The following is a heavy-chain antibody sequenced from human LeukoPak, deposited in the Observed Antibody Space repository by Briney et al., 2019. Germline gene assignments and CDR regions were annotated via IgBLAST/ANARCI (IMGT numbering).Heavy chain of an antibody. CDR3: ARVLAAVALRDYHYVDV. J-gene: IGHJ6*03. Sequence: GGSLRLCCAASGFSVSSNSMSWVRQAPGKGLECVSIIYSRDVTSYADSVKDRFTISRDSDKNTLFLQMDSLRSDDTAVYYCARVLAAVALRDYHYVDVWGKGTTVTVSS. CDR1: GFSVSSNS. CDR2: IYSRDVT. D-gene: IGHD6-19*01. V-gene: IGHV3-53*01.